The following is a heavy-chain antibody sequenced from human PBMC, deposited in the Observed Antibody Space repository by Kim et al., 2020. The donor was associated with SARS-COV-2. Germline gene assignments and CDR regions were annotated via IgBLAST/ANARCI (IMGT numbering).Heavy chain of an antibody. D-gene: IGHD3-10*01. CDR3: ARGNFYGSGSSAY. Sequence: YVHYGKGRFTISRDNSKNMLYLQMNSLRVEDTAVYYCARGNFYGSGSSAYWGQGTLVIVSS. V-gene: IGHV3-33*01. J-gene: IGHJ4*02.